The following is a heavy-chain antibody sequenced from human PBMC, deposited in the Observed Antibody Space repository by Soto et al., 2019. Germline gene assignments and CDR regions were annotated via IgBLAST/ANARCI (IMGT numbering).Heavy chain of an antibody. CDR3: AREYDYCDGLDY. Sequence: SETLSLTCTVSGGSISSGDYYWSWIRHPPGKGLERIGYIYYSGSTYYNPSLKSRVTISVDTSKNQFSLKLSSVTAADTAVYYSAREYDYCDGLDYWGQGTLVTVSS. J-gene: IGHJ4*02. CDR2: IYYSGST. V-gene: IGHV4-30-4*01. D-gene: IGHD4-17*01. CDR1: GGSISSGDYY.